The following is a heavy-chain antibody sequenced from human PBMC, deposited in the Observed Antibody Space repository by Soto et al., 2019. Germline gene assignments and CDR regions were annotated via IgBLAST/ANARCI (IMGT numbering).Heavy chain of an antibody. CDR2: IYYSGST. CDR3: AAGEASSRNLAPYYLDF. Sequence: SETLSLTCTVSGDSIRSGNHYWSWIRQPPGKGLEWIGYIYYSGSTYYSPSLKSRVTISVDTSKNQFSLKLLSVTTADTAVYFCAAGEASSRNLAPYYLDFWGQGTLVTVSS. J-gene: IGHJ4*02. D-gene: IGHD6-13*01. V-gene: IGHV4-30-4*02. CDR1: GDSIRSGNHY.